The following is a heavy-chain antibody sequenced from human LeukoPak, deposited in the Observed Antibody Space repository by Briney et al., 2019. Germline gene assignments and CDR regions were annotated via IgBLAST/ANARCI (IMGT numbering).Heavy chain of an antibody. CDR3: ARQAAMGRSGDY. D-gene: IGHD6-13*01. Sequence: HGESLKISCKSSGYSFTSYWIGWVRPIPGEGLGGMGIIDPSDGDTRYPPSCQGQVTTSADKSLTTSYLQWNSLKASNAAMYYCARQAAMGRSGDYWGQGTLVIVSS. CDR1: GYSFTSYW. CDR2: IDPSDGDT. J-gene: IGHJ4*02. V-gene: IGHV5-51*01.